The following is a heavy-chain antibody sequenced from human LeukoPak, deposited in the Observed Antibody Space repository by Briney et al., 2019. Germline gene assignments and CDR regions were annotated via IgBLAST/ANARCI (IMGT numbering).Heavy chain of an antibody. Sequence: ASVKASCKASGYTFTGYYMHWVRQAPGQGLEWMGWINPNSGGTNYAQKFQGRVTMTRDTSISTTYMELSRLRSDDTAVYYWARDLRGYPVDYWGQGTLVTVSS. V-gene: IGHV1-2*02. J-gene: IGHJ4*02. CDR2: INPNSGGT. D-gene: IGHD5-18*01. CDR1: GYTFTGYY. CDR3: ARDLRGYPVDY.